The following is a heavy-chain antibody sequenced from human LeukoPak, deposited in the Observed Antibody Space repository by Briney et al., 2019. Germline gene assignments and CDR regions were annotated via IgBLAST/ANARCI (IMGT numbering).Heavy chain of an antibody. J-gene: IGHJ4*02. CDR3: AIAQSWDELFDS. V-gene: IGHV3-53*01. Sequence: GGSLRLSCAASGLAVTGNYMSWVRQPPGKGLEWVSFISINTDTFYADSVRGRFTISRDSSENTLFLQMNSLRDEDSAVYYCAIAQSWDELFDSWGQGTLVTASS. CDR1: GLAVTGNY. D-gene: IGHD1-26*01. CDR2: ISINTDT.